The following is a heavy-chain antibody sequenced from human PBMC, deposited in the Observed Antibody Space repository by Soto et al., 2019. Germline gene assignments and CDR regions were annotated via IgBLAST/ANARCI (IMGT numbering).Heavy chain of an antibody. Sequence: GASVKVSCKASGGTFSSYAISWVRQAPGQGLEWMGGIIPIFGTANYAQKFQGRVTITADKSTSTAYMELSSLRSEDTAVYYCARDRRITIFGVVPRTLDRDVWGQGTTVTVSS. D-gene: IGHD3-3*01. CDR3: ARDRRITIFGVVPRTLDRDV. CDR1: GGTFSSYA. J-gene: IGHJ6*02. CDR2: IIPIFGTA. V-gene: IGHV1-69*06.